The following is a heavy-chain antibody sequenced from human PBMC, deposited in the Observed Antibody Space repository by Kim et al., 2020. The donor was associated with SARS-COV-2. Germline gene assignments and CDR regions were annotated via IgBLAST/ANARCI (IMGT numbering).Heavy chain of an antibody. CDR2: INPDSGGT. CDR3: ARAGYGDPRYYGMDV. Sequence: ASVKVSCKASGYTFTGYYMHWVRQAPGQGLDWMGWINPDSGGTNYAQKFQGWVTMTRDTSISTAYMELRRLRSDDTAVYYCARAGYGDPRYYGMDVWGQG. CDR1: GYTFTGYY. D-gene: IGHD4-17*01. V-gene: IGHV1-2*04. J-gene: IGHJ6*02.